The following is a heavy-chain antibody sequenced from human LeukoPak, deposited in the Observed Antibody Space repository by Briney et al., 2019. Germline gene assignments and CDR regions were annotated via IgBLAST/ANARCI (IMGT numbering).Heavy chain of an antibody. V-gene: IGHV3-64*01. D-gene: IGHD4-11*01. CDR2: ISSNGGST. CDR3: ARDGLDSNYVFYYYYYYMDV. Sequence: GGSLRLSCAASGFTFSSYAMHWVRQAPGKGLEYVSAISSNGGSTYYANSVKGRFTISRDNSKNTLYLQMGSLRAEDMAVYYCARDGLDSNYVFYYYYYYMDVWGKGTTVTVSS. CDR1: GFTFSSYA. J-gene: IGHJ6*03.